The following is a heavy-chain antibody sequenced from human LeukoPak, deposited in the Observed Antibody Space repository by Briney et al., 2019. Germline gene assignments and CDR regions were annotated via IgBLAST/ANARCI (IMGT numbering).Heavy chain of an antibody. Sequence: KTSETLSLTCAVYGGSFSGYYWSWIRQPPGKGLEWIGEISHSGSTNYNPSLKSRVTISVDTSKNQFSLKLSSVTAADTAVYYCATSGSYRLGYWGQGTLVTVSS. CDR1: GGSFSGYY. J-gene: IGHJ4*02. V-gene: IGHV4-34*01. CDR2: ISHSGST. CDR3: ATSGSYRLGY. D-gene: IGHD1-26*01.